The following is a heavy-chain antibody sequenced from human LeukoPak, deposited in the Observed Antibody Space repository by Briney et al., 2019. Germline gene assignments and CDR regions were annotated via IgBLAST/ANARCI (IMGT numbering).Heavy chain of an antibody. CDR3: AKDEPVLGSGGDY. CDR1: GFTFSDYY. Sequence: GGSLRLSCAASGFTFSDYYMSWIREAPGKGLEWVSYISSSGSSIYYADSVKGRFTISRDNAKNSLYLQMNSLRAEDTAVYYCAKDEPVLGSGGDYWGQGTLVTVSS. V-gene: IGHV3-11*01. CDR2: ISSSGSSI. D-gene: IGHD3-16*01. J-gene: IGHJ4*02.